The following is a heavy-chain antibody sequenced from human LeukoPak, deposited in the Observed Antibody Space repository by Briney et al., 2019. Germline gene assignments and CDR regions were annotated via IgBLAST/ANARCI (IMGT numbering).Heavy chain of an antibody. CDR2: IYYSGST. CDR3: ARSRAQIGPTLVVPAASPFDY. J-gene: IGHJ4*02. Sequence: PSETLSLTCTVSGGSISSGGYYWSWIRQHPGKGLEWIGYIYYSGSTYYNLSLKSRVTISVDTSKNQFSLKLSSVTAADTAVYYCARSRAQIGPTLVVPAASPFDYWGQGTLVTVSS. D-gene: IGHD2-2*01. V-gene: IGHV4-31*03. CDR1: GGSISSGGYY.